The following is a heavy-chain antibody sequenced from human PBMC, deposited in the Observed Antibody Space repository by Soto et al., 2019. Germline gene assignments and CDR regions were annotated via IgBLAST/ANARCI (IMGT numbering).Heavy chain of an antibody. D-gene: IGHD3-16*01. CDR3: ARVGPGEYYYGMDV. J-gene: IGHJ6*02. Sequence: QVQLQESGPGLVKPSQTLSLTCTVSGGSINNGAFYWSWIRQHPGKGLEWVGDIYYSGDTYYNPSLKSRVTISLDTSNNQFSLKLSSVTAADTAVYYCARVGPGEYYYGMDVWGQGTTVTVSS. V-gene: IGHV4-31*03. CDR2: IYYSGDT. CDR1: GGSINNGAFY.